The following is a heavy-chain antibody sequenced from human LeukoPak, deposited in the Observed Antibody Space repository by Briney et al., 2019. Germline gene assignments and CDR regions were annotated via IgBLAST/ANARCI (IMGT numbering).Heavy chain of an antibody. V-gene: IGHV1-2*02. CDR1: GYTFPDYY. J-gene: IGHJ4*02. Sequence: APVNVSCKASGYTFPDYYMHWVRPAPGQGFEWMEWINPYDRDTYYAQKFQGRVTMTRDTSISTAHMEVSRLRSDDTAVYYCARANFLYCSSTSCLFDYWGQGTLVTVSS. CDR3: ARANFLYCSSTSCLFDY. D-gene: IGHD2-2*01. CDR2: INPYDRDT.